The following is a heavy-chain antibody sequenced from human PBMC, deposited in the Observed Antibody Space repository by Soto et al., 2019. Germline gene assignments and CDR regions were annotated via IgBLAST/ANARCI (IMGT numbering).Heavy chain of an antibody. CDR1: DGSFSGYY. J-gene: IGHJ4*02. V-gene: IGHV4-34*01. Sequence: SDTLTLTCAISDGSFSGYYCNWIRQSPGKGLEWIGEISHSGTTADYNVSLKSRVTISVDKSKNQSSLKLSSVTAADTAVYYCARGDSGSYFDYWGQGNLVTV. CDR2: ISHSGTTA. D-gene: IGHD1-26*01. CDR3: ARGDSGSYFDY.